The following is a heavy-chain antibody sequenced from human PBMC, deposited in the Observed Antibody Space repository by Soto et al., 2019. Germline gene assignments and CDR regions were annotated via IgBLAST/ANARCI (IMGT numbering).Heavy chain of an antibody. CDR1: GFTFSSYG. CDR2: ISYDGSNK. V-gene: IGHV3-30*18. CDR3: AKAMTTSGYYMDV. D-gene: IGHD4-4*01. Sequence: GGSLRLSCAASGFTFSSYGMHWVRQAPGKGLEWVAVISYDGSNKYYADSVKGRFTISRDNSKNTLYLQMNSLRAEDTAVYYCAKAMTTSGYYMDVWGKGTTVTVSS. J-gene: IGHJ6*03.